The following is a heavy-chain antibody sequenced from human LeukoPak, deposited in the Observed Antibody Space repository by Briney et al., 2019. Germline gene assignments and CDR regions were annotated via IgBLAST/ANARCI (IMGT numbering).Heavy chain of an antibody. CDR1: GFSFSNYG. V-gene: IGHV3-74*01. CDR3: ARDRGYVPDY. Sequence: GRSLRLSCAASGFSFSNYGMHWVRQAPGKGLVWVSRITGDGSSTTYADSVKGRFTISRDNAKNTLYLQMNSLRAEDTAVYYCARDRGYVPDYWGQGTLVTVPS. CDR2: ITGDGSST. J-gene: IGHJ4*02. D-gene: IGHD5-12*01.